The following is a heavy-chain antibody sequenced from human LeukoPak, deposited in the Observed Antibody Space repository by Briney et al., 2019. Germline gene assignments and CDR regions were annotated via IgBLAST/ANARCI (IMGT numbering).Heavy chain of an antibody. V-gene: IGHV1-2*02. J-gene: IGHJ6*03. CDR1: XYTFTGYY. Sequence: KXXXYTFTGYYMHWVRQAPGQGLEWMGWINPKSGGINYAQKFQGGVTMTRDTSISTAYMELSRLRSDDTAIYYCVXXXXTXXGXXXXXYXXVWGKGTTVTVSS. CDR2: INPKSGGI. CDR3: VXXXXTXXGXXXXXYXXV.